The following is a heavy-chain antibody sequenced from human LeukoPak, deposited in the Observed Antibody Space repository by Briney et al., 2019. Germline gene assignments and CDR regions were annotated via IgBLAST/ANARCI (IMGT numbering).Heavy chain of an antibody. CDR2: ASGSGGST. CDR1: GFTLSSYA. Sequence: PGGSLRLSCAASGFTLSSYAMSWVRQAPGKGLEWVSSASGSGGSTYYADSVKGRFTISRDSSKNTLYLQMNSLRAEDTAVYYCAKDLGSVVTPPSLDYWGQGTLVTVSS. D-gene: IGHD4-23*01. CDR3: AKDLGSVVTPPSLDY. V-gene: IGHV3-23*01. J-gene: IGHJ4*02.